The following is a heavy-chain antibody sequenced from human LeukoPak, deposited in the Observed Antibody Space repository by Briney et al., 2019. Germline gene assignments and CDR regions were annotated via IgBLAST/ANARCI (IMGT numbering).Heavy chain of an antibody. CDR2: IKQDGSEK. V-gene: IGHV3-7*01. Sequence: GGSLRLSCAASGFTFSSYWMSWVRQAPGKGLEWVANIKQDGSEKYYVDSVKGLFTISRDNAKNSLYLQMNSLRAEDTAVYYCARDYVGGYFDYWGQGTLVTVSS. CDR1: GFTFSSYW. CDR3: ARDYVGGYFDY. D-gene: IGHD3-16*01. J-gene: IGHJ4*02.